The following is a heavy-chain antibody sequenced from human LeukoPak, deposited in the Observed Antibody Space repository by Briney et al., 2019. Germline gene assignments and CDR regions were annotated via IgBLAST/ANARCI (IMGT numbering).Heavy chain of an antibody. J-gene: IGHJ4*02. V-gene: IGHV3-21*01. Sequence: GGSLRLSCAASGFTFSSYSVTWVRQAPGKGLEWVSSISSSSSYIYYADSVKGRFTISRDNAKNSLYLQMNSLRAEDTAVYYCARDLRDYDFWSGYSGNFWGQGTLVTVSS. CDR1: GFTFSSYS. CDR2: ISSSSSYI. D-gene: IGHD3-3*01. CDR3: ARDLRDYDFWSGYSGNF.